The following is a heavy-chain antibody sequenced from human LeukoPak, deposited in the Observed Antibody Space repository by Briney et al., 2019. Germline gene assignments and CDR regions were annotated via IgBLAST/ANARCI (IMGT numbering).Heavy chain of an antibody. CDR2: ISFDGSDA. CDR1: GFTFSGFW. Sequence: GGSLRLSCAASGFTFSGFWMHWVRQAPGKGLVWVSCISFDGSDATYADSVKGRFTISRDNAKNTLHLQMDSLTVEDTAVYYCARFWGTMVRGVDYYYMDVWGKGTTVTVSS. D-gene: IGHD3-10*01. V-gene: IGHV3-74*01. CDR3: ARFWGTMVRGVDYYYMDV. J-gene: IGHJ6*03.